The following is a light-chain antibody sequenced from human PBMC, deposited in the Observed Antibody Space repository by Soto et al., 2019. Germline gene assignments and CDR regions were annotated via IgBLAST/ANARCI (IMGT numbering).Light chain of an antibody. CDR3: QQFHRYPVT. Sequence: DIQMTQAPSTLSASVGDSVTITFRASQSIDSWLAWYQQTPGKAPNLMIYKASSLESGVPSRFSGSGSGTEFTLTISSLQPDDSATYYCQQFHRYPVTFGQGTKVAI. CDR1: QSIDSW. CDR2: KAS. V-gene: IGKV1-5*03. J-gene: IGKJ1*01.